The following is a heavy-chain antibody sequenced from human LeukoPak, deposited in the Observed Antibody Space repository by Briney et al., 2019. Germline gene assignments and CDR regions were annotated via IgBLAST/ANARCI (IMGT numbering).Heavy chain of an antibody. V-gene: IGHV4-31*03. Sequence: SQTLSLTCTVSGGSISSGGYYWSWIRQHPGKGLEWIGYIYYSGSTYYNPSLKSRVTISVDTSKNQFSLKLSPVTAADTAVYYCARAGSGYSSSWVDYWGQGTLVTVSS. D-gene: IGHD6-13*01. CDR2: IYYSGST. CDR1: GGSISSGGYY. CDR3: ARAGSGYSSSWVDY. J-gene: IGHJ4*02.